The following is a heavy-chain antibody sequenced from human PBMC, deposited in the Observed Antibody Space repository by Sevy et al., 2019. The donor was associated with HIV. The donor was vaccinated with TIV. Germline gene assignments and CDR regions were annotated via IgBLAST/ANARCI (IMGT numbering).Heavy chain of an antibody. CDR1: GFTFSSYA. D-gene: IGHD6-13*01. V-gene: IGHV3-23*01. CDR2: ISPTGGTT. CDR3: AKDLEQQLGPDY. J-gene: IGHJ4*02. Sequence: GGSLRLSCAASGFTFSSYAMHWVRQAPGKGLEWVSGISPTGGTTHYAESVKGRFIISRDNSKKTLFLQMNSLRAEDTALYYCAKDLEQQLGPDYWGQGTQVTVSS.